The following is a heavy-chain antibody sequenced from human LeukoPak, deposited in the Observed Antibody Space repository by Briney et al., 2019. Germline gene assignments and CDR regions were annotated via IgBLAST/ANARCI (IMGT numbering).Heavy chain of an antibody. J-gene: IGHJ6*03. Sequence: ASVKVSCKASGYTFTGYYMHWVRQAPGQGLEWMGWINPNSGGTSYAQKFQGRVTMTRDTSISTAYMELSRLRSDDTAVYYCARDNWWYSSSWHYYMDVWGKGTTVTVSS. CDR2: INPNSGGT. CDR1: GYTFTGYY. D-gene: IGHD6-13*01. CDR3: ARDNWWYSSSWHYYMDV. V-gene: IGHV1-2*02.